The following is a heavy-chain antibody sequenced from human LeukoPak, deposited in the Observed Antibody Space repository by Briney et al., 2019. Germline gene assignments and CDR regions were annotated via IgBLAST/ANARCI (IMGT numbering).Heavy chain of an antibody. CDR3: AREDYDSSGYHFDY. Sequence: PSETLSLTCTVSDGSISSFYWSWIRQPAGKGLEWIGRIYTSGSTNYNPSLKSRVTMSVDSSKNQFSLKLSSVTAADTAVYYCAREDYDSSGYHFDYWGQGTLVTVSS. V-gene: IGHV4-4*07. D-gene: IGHD3-22*01. CDR1: DGSISSFY. CDR2: IYTSGST. J-gene: IGHJ4*02.